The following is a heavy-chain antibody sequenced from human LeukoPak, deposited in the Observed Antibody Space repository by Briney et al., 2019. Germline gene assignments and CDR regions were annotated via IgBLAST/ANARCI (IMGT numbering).Heavy chain of an antibody. CDR2: INSDGSST. CDR1: GVTFSSYW. CDR3: ARGGDDYVWGSPLDY. Sequence: GGSLRLPCAASGVTFSSYWMHWVRQAPGKGLVWVSRINSDGSSTSYADSVKGQFTISRDNAKNTLYLQMNSLRAEDTAVYYCARGGDDYVWGSPLDYWGQGTLVTVSS. V-gene: IGHV3-74*01. D-gene: IGHD3-16*01. J-gene: IGHJ4*02.